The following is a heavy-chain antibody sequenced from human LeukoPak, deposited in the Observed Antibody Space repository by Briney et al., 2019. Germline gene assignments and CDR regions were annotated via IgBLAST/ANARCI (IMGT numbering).Heavy chain of an antibody. CDR2: INPNSGGT. Sequence: ASLKVSCKASGYTFTGYYMHWVRQAPGQGLEWMGWINPNSGGTNYAQKFQGRVTMTRDTSISTAYMELSRLRSDDTAVYYCARDRRGLRFLEWFNWFDPWGQGTLVTVSS. D-gene: IGHD3-3*01. V-gene: IGHV1-2*02. J-gene: IGHJ5*02. CDR1: GYTFTGYY. CDR3: ARDRRGLRFLEWFNWFDP.